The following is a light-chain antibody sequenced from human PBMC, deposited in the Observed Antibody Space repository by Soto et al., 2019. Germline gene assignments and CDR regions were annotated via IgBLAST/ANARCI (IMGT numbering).Light chain of an antibody. CDR1: SSDVGGYTY. V-gene: IGLV2-14*01. Sequence: QSALTQPASVSGSPGQSITISCTGTSSDVGGYTYVSWYQQHPGKAPKLIIFEVINRPSGVSNRFSGSKSGNTASLTISGLQAEDGADYYCSSFTSSSTYVFGTGTKLTVL. CDR3: SSFTSSSTYV. J-gene: IGLJ1*01. CDR2: EVI.